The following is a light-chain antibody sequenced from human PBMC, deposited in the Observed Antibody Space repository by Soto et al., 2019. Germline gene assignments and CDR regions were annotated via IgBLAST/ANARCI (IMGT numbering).Light chain of an antibody. CDR2: GAS. J-gene: IGKJ5*01. CDR1: QSVSSN. Sequence: EIVMTQSPATLSVSPGERATLSCRASQSVSSNLACYQQKPGQAPRLLIYGASTGSTGFPARFSGSGSGTEFTLTISSLQSEDFAVYYCQEYNNWPSTFGQGTRLEIK. V-gene: IGKV3-15*01. CDR3: QEYNNWPST.